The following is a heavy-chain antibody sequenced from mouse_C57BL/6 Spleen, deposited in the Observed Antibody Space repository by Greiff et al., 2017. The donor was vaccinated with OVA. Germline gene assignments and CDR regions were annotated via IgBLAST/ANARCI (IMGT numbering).Heavy chain of an antibody. V-gene: IGHV1-64*01. CDR2: IHPNSGST. CDR3: ANSSSSYAMDY. CDR1: GYTFTSYW. D-gene: IGHD1-1*01. J-gene: IGHJ4*01. Sequence: QVQLQQPGAELVKPGASVKLSCKASGYTFTSYWMHWVKQRPGQGLEWIGMIHPNSGSTNYNEKFKSKATLTVDKSSCTAYMQLSSLTSEDSAVYYCANSSSSYAMDYWGQGTSVTVSS.